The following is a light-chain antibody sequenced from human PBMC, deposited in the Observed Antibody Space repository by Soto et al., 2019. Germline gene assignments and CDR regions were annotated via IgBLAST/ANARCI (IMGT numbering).Light chain of an antibody. CDR3: QQYGSSFPWT. J-gene: IGKJ1*01. CDR1: QSVSSSY. CDR2: GAS. Sequence: EIVLTQSPGTLSLSPGERATLSCRASQSVSSSYLAWYQQKPGQAPRFLIYGASSRATGIPDRFSGSGSGTDFTLTISRLEPEDFAVYYCQQYGSSFPWTFGQGTKV. V-gene: IGKV3-20*01.